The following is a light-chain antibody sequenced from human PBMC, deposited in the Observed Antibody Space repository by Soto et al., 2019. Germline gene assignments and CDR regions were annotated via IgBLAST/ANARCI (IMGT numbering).Light chain of an antibody. CDR2: WAS. CDR3: QQYYSTPYT. J-gene: IGKJ2*01. CDR1: QSVFYRSTNKNY. V-gene: IGKV4-1*01. Sequence: DIVMTQSPDSLAVSLGEMATITCKSSQSVFYRSTNKNYLSWYQQKPGQPPKLLIYWASTRESGVRDRFSGSGSGKDFTLTISSLQAEDVAVYYCQQYYSTPYTFGQGTNLEIK.